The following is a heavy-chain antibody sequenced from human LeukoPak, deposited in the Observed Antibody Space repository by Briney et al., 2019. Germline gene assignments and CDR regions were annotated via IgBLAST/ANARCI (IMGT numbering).Heavy chain of an antibody. CDR3: ARGGGSRRDGYIGLLDY. D-gene: IGHD5-24*01. Sequence: ASVKVSCKASGYTFTSYGINWVRQAPGQGLEWMGWISAYNGNTHYAQKLQGRVTMTRGTSTSTAYMELRSLRSDDTAVYYCARGGGSRRDGYIGLLDYWGQGTLVTVSS. CDR1: GYTFTSYG. J-gene: IGHJ4*02. V-gene: IGHV1-18*01. CDR2: ISAYNGNT.